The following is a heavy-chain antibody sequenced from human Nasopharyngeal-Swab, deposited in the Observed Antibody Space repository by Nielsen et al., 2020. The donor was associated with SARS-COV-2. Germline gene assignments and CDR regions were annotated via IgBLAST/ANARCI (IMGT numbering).Heavy chain of an antibody. CDR3: ARGVRSDMITFGGVIAISPFDY. CDR2: IGTAGDT. V-gene: IGHV3-13*04. CDR1: GFTFSSYD. Sequence: GESLKISCAASGFTFSSYDMHWVRQATGKGLEWVSAIGTAGDTYYPGSVKGRFTSSRENAKNSLYLQMSSLRAGDTAVYYCARGVRSDMITFGGVIAISPFDYWGQGTLVTVSS. J-gene: IGHJ4*02. D-gene: IGHD3-16*02.